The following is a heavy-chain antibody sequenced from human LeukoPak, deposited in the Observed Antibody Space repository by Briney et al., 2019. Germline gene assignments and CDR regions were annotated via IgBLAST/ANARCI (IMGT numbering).Heavy chain of an antibody. CDR1: GGTFSSYA. CDR2: IIPIFGTA. D-gene: IGHD3-9*01. Sequence: SVKVSCKASGGTFSSYAISWVRQAPGQGLEWMGGIIPIFGTANYAQKFQGRVTITADESTSTAYMELSSLRSEDTAVYYCARDRYFDRQRSGAPWYFDYWGQGTLVTVSS. CDR3: ARDRYFDRQRSGAPWYFDY. J-gene: IGHJ4*02. V-gene: IGHV1-69*01.